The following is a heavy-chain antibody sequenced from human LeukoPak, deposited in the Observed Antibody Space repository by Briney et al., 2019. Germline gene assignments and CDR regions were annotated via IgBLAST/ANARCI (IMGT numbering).Heavy chain of an antibody. Sequence: GGSLRLSCAASGFTFSDYYMSWIRQAPGKGLEWVANIKQDGSEKYYVDSVKGRFTISRDSAENSLYLQMNSLRAEDTAVYYCARGRIAVAGTYIPSNWGPQLYYMDVWGKGTTVTVSS. CDR2: IKQDGSEK. V-gene: IGHV3-7*01. CDR3: ARGRIAVAGTYIPSNWGPQLYYMDV. CDR1: GFTFSDYY. J-gene: IGHJ6*03. D-gene: IGHD6-19*01.